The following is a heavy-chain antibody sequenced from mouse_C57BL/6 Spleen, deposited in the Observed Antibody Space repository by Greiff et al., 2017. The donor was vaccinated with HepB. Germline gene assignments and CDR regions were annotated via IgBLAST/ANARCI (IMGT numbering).Heavy chain of an antibody. CDR3: ARDFNYYGSSYRWYFDV. CDR2: ISDGGSYT. CDR1: GFTFSSYA. J-gene: IGHJ1*03. Sequence: EVKLVESGGGLVKPGGSLKLSCAASGFTFSSYAMSWVRQTPEKRLEWVATISDGGSYTYYPDNVKGRFTISRDNAKNNLYLQMSHLKSEDTAMYYCARDFNYYGSSYRWYFDVWGTGTTVTVSS. D-gene: IGHD1-1*01. V-gene: IGHV5-4*03.